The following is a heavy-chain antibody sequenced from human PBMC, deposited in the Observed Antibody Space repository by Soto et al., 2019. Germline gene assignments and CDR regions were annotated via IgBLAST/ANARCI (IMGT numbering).Heavy chain of an antibody. Sequence: GGSLRLSCAASGFTFSSYDMHWVRQATGKGLEWVSAIGTAGDTYYPGSVKGRFTISRENAKNSLYLQMNSLRAEDTAVYYCARVKRFPIFGVVTTTYYYYGMDVWGQGTTVTVSS. CDR3: ARVKRFPIFGVVTTTYYYYGMDV. D-gene: IGHD3-3*01. CDR2: IGTAGDT. CDR1: GFTFSSYD. V-gene: IGHV3-13*01. J-gene: IGHJ6*02.